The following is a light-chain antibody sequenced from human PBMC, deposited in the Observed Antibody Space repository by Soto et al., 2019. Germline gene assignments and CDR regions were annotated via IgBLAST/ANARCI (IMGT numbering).Light chain of an antibody. V-gene: IGKV1-5*01. CDR1: QSISSW. CDR2: DAS. CDR3: QQYESYSPWT. J-gene: IGKJ1*01. Sequence: DIQSTPSPSALSASVGDRATITCRASQSISSWLAWYQQKPGKAPKLLIYDASTLQSGVPSRYSGSGSGTEFTLTISKLQPDDFATYYCQQYESYSPWTFGQGTKVDIK.